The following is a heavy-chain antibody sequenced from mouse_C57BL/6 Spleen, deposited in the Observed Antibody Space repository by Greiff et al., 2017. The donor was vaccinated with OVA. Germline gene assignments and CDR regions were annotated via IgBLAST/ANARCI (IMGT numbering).Heavy chain of an antibody. CDR3: ARRSYDGAWFAY. D-gene: IGHD2-12*01. CDR2: INPNNGGT. V-gene: IGHV1-22*01. Sequence: EVQLQQSGPELVKPGASVKMSCKASGYTFTDYNMHWVKQSHGKSLEWIGYINPNNGGTSYNQKFKGKATLTVNKSSSTAYMELRSLTSEDSAVYYCARRSYDGAWFAYWGQGTLVTVSA. CDR1: GYTFTDYN. J-gene: IGHJ3*01.